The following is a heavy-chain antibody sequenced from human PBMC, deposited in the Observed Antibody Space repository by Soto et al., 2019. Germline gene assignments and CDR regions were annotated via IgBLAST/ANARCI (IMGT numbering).Heavy chain of an antibody. CDR1: GFTFSNYS. J-gene: IGHJ6*02. CDR2: ISTTSRTI. CDR3: ARDGSRGYDMDV. D-gene: IGHD1-1*01. V-gene: IGHV3-48*02. Sequence: GFLRLSCAASGFTFSNYSRDWVRQAPGKGLEWISYISTTSRTIFYADSVKGRFTISRDNARNSLFLQMNSLRDEDTAVYYCARDGSRGYDMDVWGQGTTVTVSS.